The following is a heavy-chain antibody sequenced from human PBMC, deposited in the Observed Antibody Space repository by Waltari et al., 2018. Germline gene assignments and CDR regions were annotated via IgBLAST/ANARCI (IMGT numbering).Heavy chain of an antibody. J-gene: IGHJ4*02. V-gene: IGHV3-21*01. CDR1: GFTFSSYS. D-gene: IGHD5-18*01. CDR3: ARGRGYSYGYDY. Sequence: EVQLVESGGGLVKPGGSLRLSCAASGFTFSSYSMNWVRQAPGKGLEWVSAISSSSSYIYYADSVKGRFTISRDNAKNSLYLQMNSLRAEDTAVYYCARGRGYSYGYDYWGQGTLVTVSS. CDR2: ISSSSSYI.